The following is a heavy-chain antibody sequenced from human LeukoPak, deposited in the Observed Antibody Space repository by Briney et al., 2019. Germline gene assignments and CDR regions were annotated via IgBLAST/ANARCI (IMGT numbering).Heavy chain of an antibody. J-gene: IGHJ4*02. V-gene: IGHV3-53*01. D-gene: IGHD6-13*01. CDR1: GFTVSSNY. Sequence: GGSLRLSCAASGFTVSSNYMSWVRQAPGKGLEWVSVIYSGGSTYYADSVKGRFTISRDNSKNTLYLQMNSLRAEDTAVYYCARGAAAAPPGGYYFDYWGQGTLVTVSS. CDR2: IYSGGST. CDR3: ARGAAAAPPGGYYFDY.